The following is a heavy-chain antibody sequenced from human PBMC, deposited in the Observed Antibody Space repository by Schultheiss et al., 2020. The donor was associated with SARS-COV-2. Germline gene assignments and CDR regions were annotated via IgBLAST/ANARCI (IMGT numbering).Heavy chain of an antibody. D-gene: IGHD1-26*01. CDR2: IYYSGST. CDR3: AREGGSYLADAFDI. V-gene: IGHV4-59*12. J-gene: IGHJ3*02. Sequence: SETLSLTCAVYGGSFSGYYWSWIRQHPGKGLEWIGYIYYSGSTNYNPSLKSRVTISVDKSKNQFSLKLSSVTAADTAVYYCAREGGSYLADAFDIWGQGTMVTVSS. CDR1: GGSFSGYY.